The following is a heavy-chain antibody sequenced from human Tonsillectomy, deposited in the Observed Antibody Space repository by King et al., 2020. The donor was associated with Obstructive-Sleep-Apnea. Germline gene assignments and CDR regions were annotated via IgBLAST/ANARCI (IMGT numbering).Heavy chain of an antibody. V-gene: IGHV4-34*01. CDR1: GGSFSGYY. J-gene: IGHJ4*02. CDR3: ARGPVRDFWGGYQRSFDY. Sequence: VQLQQWGAGLLKPSETLSLTCAVYGGSFSGYYWSWIRQPPGKGLEWIGEINHSGSTNYNPSLKSRVTISVDTSKNQFSLKLTSVTAADTAVYYCARGPVRDFWGGYQRSFDYWGQGTLVTVSS. D-gene: IGHD3-3*01. CDR2: INHSGST.